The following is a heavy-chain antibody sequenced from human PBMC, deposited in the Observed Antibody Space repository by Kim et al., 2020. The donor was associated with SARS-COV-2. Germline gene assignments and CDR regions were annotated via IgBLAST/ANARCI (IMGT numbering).Heavy chain of an antibody. V-gene: IGHV3-73*01. Sequence: GGSLRLSCAASGFTFSGSTMHWVRQASGKGLEWVGRIRSKANSYATAYAASVKNRFTISRDDSKNTAYLQMNSLKTEDTAVYYCARVSQIPGGWYDAFDIWGQGTMVTVSS. CDR2: IRSKANSYAT. J-gene: IGHJ3*02. CDR3: ARVSQIPGGWYDAFDI. D-gene: IGHD6-19*01. CDR1: GFTFSGST.